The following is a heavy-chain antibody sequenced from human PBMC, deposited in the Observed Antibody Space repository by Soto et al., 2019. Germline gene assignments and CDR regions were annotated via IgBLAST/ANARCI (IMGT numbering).Heavy chain of an antibody. Sequence: QVQLVESGGGVVQPGRSLRLSCAASGFTFSSYGMHWVRQAPGKGLERVAGIWYDGSNKYYADSVKGRFTISRDNSKNTLYLQMYILRAEDTAMYYCARDGDDGGNSGGAFDYWGHGSLVTVSS. CDR3: ARDGDDGGNSGGAFDY. D-gene: IGHD2-21*02. CDR1: GFTFSSYG. CDR2: IWYDGSNK. V-gene: IGHV3-33*01. J-gene: IGHJ4*01.